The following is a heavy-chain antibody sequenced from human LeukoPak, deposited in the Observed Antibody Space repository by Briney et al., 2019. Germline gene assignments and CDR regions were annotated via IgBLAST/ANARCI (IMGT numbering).Heavy chain of an antibody. J-gene: IGHJ6*02. CDR1: GGSFSDYF. CDR3: ARDVVIVPAAIHYGMDV. CDR2: INHSGRT. V-gene: IGHV4-34*01. D-gene: IGHD2-2*01. Sequence: PSETLSLTCAVYGGSFSDYFWGWIRQPPGKGLEWIGEINHSGRTYYNPSLKSRVTISVDTSKNQFSLNLSSVTAADTAVYYCARDVVIVPAAIHYGMDVWGQGTTVTVSS.